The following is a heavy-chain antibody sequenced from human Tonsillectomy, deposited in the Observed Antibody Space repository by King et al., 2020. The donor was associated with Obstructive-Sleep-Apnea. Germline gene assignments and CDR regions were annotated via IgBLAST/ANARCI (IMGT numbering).Heavy chain of an antibody. CDR2: INAGNTNT. CDR1: GYTFTTYA. D-gene: IGHD5-18*01. J-gene: IGHJ6*02. CDR3: ARGWIQVWLEPQLVGTYEYGMDG. V-gene: IGHV1-3*01. Sequence: VQLVQSGAEVKKPGASMKVSCKTSGYTFTTYAIHWVRQAPGQRLEWMGWINAGNTNTKYSQKFQGRVTITRDTSASTAYMELSSLTSEDTAVYYCARGWIQVWLEPQLVGTYEYGMDGWGQGTTVTVSS.